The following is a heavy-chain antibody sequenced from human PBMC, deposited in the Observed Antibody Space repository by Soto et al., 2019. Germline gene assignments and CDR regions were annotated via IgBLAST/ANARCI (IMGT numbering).Heavy chain of an antibody. D-gene: IGHD1-26*01. J-gene: IGHJ6*02. V-gene: IGHV4-59*11. CDR1: GGSISSHY. CDR2: IYYRGST. Sequence: PXETLYLPCTVSGGSISSHYWSWVRQAPGKGLEWIGHIYYRGSTTYNPSLRSRSTISVDTSNNQFSLKLNSVTTADTAVYYCARDGREASGMDVWGQGTKVTVSS. CDR3: ARDGREASGMDV.